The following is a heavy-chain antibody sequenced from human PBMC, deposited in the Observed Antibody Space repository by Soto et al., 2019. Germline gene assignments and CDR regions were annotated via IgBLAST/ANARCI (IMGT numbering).Heavy chain of an antibody. J-gene: IGHJ4*02. V-gene: IGHV3-21*01. Sequence: GGSLRLSCAASGFDFSTFGMNWVRQAPGKGLEWVSFLSPSYPYTSYADSVKGRFTISRDNAKNSLYLQMNSLRADDTAVYYCARDPDPGTSSYWGQGTLVTVSS. CDR3: ARDPDPGTSSY. CDR1: GFDFSTFG. CDR2: LSPSYPYT. D-gene: IGHD1-7*01.